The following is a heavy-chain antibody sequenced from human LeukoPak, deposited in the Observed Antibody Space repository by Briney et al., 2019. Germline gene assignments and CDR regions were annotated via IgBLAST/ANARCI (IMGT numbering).Heavy chain of an antibody. CDR1: GYTFTSYG. J-gene: IGHJ3*02. CDR3: ARSSVEQQLADAFDI. CDR2: ISAYNGNT. V-gene: IGHV1-18*01. Sequence: GASVKVSCKASGYTFTSYGISWVRQAPGQGLEWMGWISAYNGNTNYAQKLQGRVTMTTDTSTSTAYMELSSLRSEDTAVYYCARSSVEQQLADAFDIWGQGTMVTVSS. D-gene: IGHD6-13*01.